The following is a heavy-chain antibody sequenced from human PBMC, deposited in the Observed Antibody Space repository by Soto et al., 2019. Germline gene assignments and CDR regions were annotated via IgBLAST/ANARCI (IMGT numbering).Heavy chain of an antibody. V-gene: IGHV3-21*06. CDR1: GFTFTRYS. CDR3: ARESEHLTSNFDY. CDR2: ISSTTNYI. Sequence: GGSLRLSCAASGFTFTRYSMNWVRQAPGKGLEWVSSISSTTNYIYYGDSMKGRFTISRDNAKNSLYLEMNSLRAEDTAVYYCARESEHLTSNFDYPGPATLLTVSS. J-gene: IGHJ4*02.